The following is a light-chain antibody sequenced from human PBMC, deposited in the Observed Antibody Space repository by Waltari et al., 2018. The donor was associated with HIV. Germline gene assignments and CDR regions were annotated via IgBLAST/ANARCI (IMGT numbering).Light chain of an antibody. CDR1: SGHTSNA. J-gene: IGLJ3*02. CDR3: QAWGAGNRV. V-gene: IGLV4-69*01. CDR2: INTDGTH. Sequence: QLVLTQSPSASASLGASVKLTCTLSSGHTSNAIAWHQQQPERGPRFLPKINTDGTHDRGDGIPVRCSGSSSWDERYLTISSLKSEDEADFYCQAWGAGNRVFGGGTKLTVL.